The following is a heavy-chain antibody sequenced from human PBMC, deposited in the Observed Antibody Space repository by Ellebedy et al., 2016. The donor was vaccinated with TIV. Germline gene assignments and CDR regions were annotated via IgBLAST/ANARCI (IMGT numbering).Heavy chain of an antibody. CDR1: GYTFTNYY. Sequence: AASVKVSCKASGYTFTNYYMNWVRQAPGQGLEWMGTVNPFNGGTGYAQRFQGRVTMTRDTSASTVYMELSSLRSDDTAVYYCAREGGVYYFDYWGQGTLVTVSS. CDR3: AREGGVYYFDY. CDR2: VNPFNGGT. V-gene: IGHV1-46*01. J-gene: IGHJ4*02. D-gene: IGHD2-8*02.